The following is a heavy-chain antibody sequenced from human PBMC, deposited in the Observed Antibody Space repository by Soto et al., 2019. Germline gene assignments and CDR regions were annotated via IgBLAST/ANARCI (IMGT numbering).Heavy chain of an antibody. V-gene: IGHV3-33*01. CDR3: AREAGIAAAGGFDY. Sequence: QVQLVESGGGVVQPGRSLRLSCAASGFTFSNYGMHWVRQAPGKGLEWVAVIWHDGSNKDYADSVKGRFTISRDNSKNTLYLQMNSLRAEDTAVYYCAREAGIAAAGGFDYWYQGTLVTVSS. CDR1: GFTFSNYG. J-gene: IGHJ4*02. D-gene: IGHD6-13*01. CDR2: IWHDGSNK.